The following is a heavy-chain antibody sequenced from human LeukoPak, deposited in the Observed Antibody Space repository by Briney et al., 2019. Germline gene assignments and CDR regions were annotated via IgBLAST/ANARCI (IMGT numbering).Heavy chain of an antibody. D-gene: IGHD2-2*01. V-gene: IGHV1-2*02. CDR3: ARVYGYCSSTSCQDYYYYYGMDV. J-gene: IGHJ6*02. Sequence: GASVKVSCKASGYTFTVYYMHWVRQAPGQGLEWMGWINPNSGGTNYAQKFQGRVTMTRDTSISTAYMELSRLRSDDTAVYYCARVYGYCSSTSCQDYYYYYGMDVWGQGTTVTVSS. CDR1: GYTFTVYY. CDR2: INPNSGGT.